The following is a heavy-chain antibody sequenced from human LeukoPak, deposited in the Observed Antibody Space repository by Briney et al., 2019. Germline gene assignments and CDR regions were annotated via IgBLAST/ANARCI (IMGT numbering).Heavy chain of an antibody. CDR3: ARDLAYYDILTGPRNYMDV. D-gene: IGHD3-9*01. CDR2: ISSSGSTI. Sequence: GGSLRLSCTASGFTFTDSYMSWIRQAPGKGLEWVSYISSSGSTIYYADSVKGRFTISRDNAKNSLYLQMNSLRAEDTAVYYCARDLAYYDILTGPRNYMDVWGKGTTVTISS. V-gene: IGHV3-11*01. CDR1: GFTFTDSY. J-gene: IGHJ6*03.